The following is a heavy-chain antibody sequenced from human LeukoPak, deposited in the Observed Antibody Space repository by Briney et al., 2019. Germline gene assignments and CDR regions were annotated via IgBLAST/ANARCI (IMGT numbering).Heavy chain of an antibody. CDR1: GFTFSSYS. V-gene: IGHV3-21*01. Sequence: GGSLRLSCAASGFTFSSYSVNWVRQAPGKGLEWVSSISSSSSYIYYADSVKGRFTISRDNAKNSLYLQMNSLRAEDTAVYYCARGGSIQGYYFDYWGQGTLVTVSS. CDR2: ISSSSSYI. D-gene: IGHD3-3*02. CDR3: ARGGSIQGYYFDY. J-gene: IGHJ4*02.